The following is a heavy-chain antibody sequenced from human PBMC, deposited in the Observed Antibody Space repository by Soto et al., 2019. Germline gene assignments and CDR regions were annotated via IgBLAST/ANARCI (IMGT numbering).Heavy chain of an antibody. CDR1: GGTFSSYA. V-gene: IGHV1-69*13. D-gene: IGHD3-22*01. Sequence: ASVKVSCTASGGTFSSYAISWVRQAPGQGLEWMGGIIPIFGTANYAQKFQGRVTITADESTSTAYMELSSLRSEDTAVYYCVYYYDSSGYLLDYWGQGTLVTVSS. CDR2: IIPIFGTA. CDR3: VYYYDSSGYLLDY. J-gene: IGHJ4*02.